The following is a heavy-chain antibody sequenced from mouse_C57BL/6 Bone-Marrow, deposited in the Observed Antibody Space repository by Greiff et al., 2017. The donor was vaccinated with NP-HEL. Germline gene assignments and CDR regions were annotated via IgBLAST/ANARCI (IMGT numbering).Heavy chain of an antibody. D-gene: IGHD2-12*01. CDR3: ASLRPREYAMDY. V-gene: IGHV5-2*03. J-gene: IGHJ4*01. CDR2: INSDGGST. CDR1: EYEFPSHD. Sequence: EVKVEESGGGLVQPGESLKLSCESNEYEFPSHDMSWVRKTPEKRLELVAAINSDGGSTYYPDTMERRFIISRDNTKKTLYLQLSSLRSEDTALYYCASLRPREYAMDYWGQGTSVTVSS.